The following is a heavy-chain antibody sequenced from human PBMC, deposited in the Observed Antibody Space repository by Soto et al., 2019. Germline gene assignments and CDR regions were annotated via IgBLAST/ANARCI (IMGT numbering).Heavy chain of an antibody. CDR3: AWFGVVIMDYYYYGMDV. CDR1: GYTFTGYY. Sequence: GASVKVSCTASGYTFTGYYMHWVRQAPGQGLEWMGWINPNSGGTNYAQKFQGRVTMTRDTSISTAYMELSRLRSDDPAVYYCAWFGVVIMDYYYYGMDVWGQGTTVTVSS. J-gene: IGHJ6*02. V-gene: IGHV1-2*02. D-gene: IGHD3-3*01. CDR2: INPNSGGT.